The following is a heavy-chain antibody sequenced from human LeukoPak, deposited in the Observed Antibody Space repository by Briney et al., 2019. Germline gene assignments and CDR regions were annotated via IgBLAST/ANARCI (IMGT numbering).Heavy chain of an antibody. CDR2: INPSGGST. CDR3: ARDWAYCGGDCHRYLGY. Sequence: ASVKVSCKASGYTFTSYYMHWVRQAPGQGLEWMGIINPSGGSTSYAQKFQGRVTMTRDTSTSTVYMELSSPRSEDTAVYYCARDWAYCGGDCHRYLGYWGQGTLVTVSS. J-gene: IGHJ4*02. D-gene: IGHD2-21*02. V-gene: IGHV1-46*01. CDR1: GYTFTSYY.